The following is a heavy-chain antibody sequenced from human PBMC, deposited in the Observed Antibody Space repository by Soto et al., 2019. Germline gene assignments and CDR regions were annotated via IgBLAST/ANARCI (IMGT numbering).Heavy chain of an antibody. CDR3: AKKLPEAGSHFAFDI. V-gene: IGHV3-23*01. CDR1: GFIFSSLA. Sequence: GGSLRLSCAASGFIFSSLAMSWVRQAPGKGLEWVSAIPGSADSTYYADSVKGRFTISRDNSKNTLYLQMNSLRAEDTAVYYCAKKLPEAGSHFAFDIWGHGTMVTVSS. J-gene: IGHJ3*02. CDR2: IPGSADST. D-gene: IGHD2-2*01.